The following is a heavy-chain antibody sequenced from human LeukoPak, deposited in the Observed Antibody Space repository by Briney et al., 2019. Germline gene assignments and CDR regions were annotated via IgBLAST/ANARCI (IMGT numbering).Heavy chain of an antibody. CDR1: GHTFTNYI. J-gene: IGHJ6*02. V-gene: IGHV1-3*01. Sequence: ASVKVSCKASGHTFTNYIIHWVRQAPGQRLEWMGWINAGNGDTEYSQKFQGRVTSTRDTSASTAYMDLSSLRSEDTAVYYCARVVTRLREGAYQYDLDVWGQGTTVTVSS. CDR2: INAGNGDT. D-gene: IGHD3-16*01. CDR3: ARVVTRLREGAYQYDLDV.